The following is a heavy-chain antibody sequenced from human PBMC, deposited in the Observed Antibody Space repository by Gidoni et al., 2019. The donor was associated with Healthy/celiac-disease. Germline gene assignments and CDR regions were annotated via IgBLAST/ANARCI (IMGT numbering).Heavy chain of an antibody. Sequence: QVQLQESGPGLVKPSQTLSLTCTVSGGSISSGGYYWSWSRQHPGKGLEWIGYIYYSGSTYYNPSLKSRVTISVDTSKNQFSLKLSSVTAADTAVYYCARDQGDSWSRYFDLWGRGTLVTVSS. D-gene: IGHD3-3*01. V-gene: IGHV4-31*03. CDR1: GGSISSGGYY. J-gene: IGHJ2*01. CDR3: ARDQGDSWSRYFDL. CDR2: IYYSGST.